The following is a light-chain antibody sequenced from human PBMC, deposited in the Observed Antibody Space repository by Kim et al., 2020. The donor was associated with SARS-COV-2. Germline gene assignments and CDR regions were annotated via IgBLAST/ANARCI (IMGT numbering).Light chain of an antibody. CDR1: KLGDKY. CDR2: QDN. V-gene: IGLV3-1*01. CDR3: QAWDSSTHNYV. Sequence: SYELTQPPSVSVSPGQTASITCSGDKLGDKYACWYQQKPGQSPVLVIYQDNQRPSGIPERFSGSNSGNTATLTISGTQAMDEADYYCQAWDSSTHNYVFGAGTKVTV. J-gene: IGLJ1*01.